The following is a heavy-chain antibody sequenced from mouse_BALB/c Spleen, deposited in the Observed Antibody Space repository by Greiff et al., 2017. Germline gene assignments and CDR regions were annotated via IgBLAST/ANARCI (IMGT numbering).Heavy chain of an antibody. CDR3: ARSGYDGYYPFDY. Sequence: EVQLQQSGAELVKPGASVKLSCTASGFNIKDTYMHWVKQRPEQGLEWIGRIDPANGNTKYDPKFKGKATLTADKSSSTAYMQLSSLTSDDSAVYFCARSGYDGYYPFDYWGQGTTLTVSS. CDR2: IDPANGNT. J-gene: IGHJ2*01. D-gene: IGHD2-3*01. CDR1: GFNIKDTY. V-gene: IGHV14-3*02.